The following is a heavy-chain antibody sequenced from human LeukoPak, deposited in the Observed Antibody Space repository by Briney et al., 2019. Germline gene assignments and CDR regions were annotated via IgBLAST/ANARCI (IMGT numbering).Heavy chain of an antibody. D-gene: IGHD3-10*01. Sequence: GGSLRLSCAASGFTFSSYTMNWVRQPSGKGLEWVSNIGTSSTTIYYADSMKGRFTISRDNAKNSLYLQMNSLRAEDTAVYYCARRGVLWFGELFYYGMDVWGQGTTVTVSS. J-gene: IGHJ6*02. V-gene: IGHV3-48*04. CDR2: IGTSSTTI. CDR3: ARRGVLWFGELFYYGMDV. CDR1: GFTFSSYT.